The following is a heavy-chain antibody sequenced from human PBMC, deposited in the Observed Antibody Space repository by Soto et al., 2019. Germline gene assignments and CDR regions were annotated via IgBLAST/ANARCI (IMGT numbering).Heavy chain of an antibody. D-gene: IGHD3-22*01. V-gene: IGHV4-28*01. J-gene: IGHJ4*02. Sequence: PSETLSLTCAVSGYSISSSNWWGWIRQPPGKGLEWIGYIYYSGTTYYNPSLKNRVTISIDTSKNQFSLKLSSVTAADTAVYYCAIFGYYYDSSGPYDYYFDYWGQGTLVTVSS. CDR2: IYYSGTT. CDR1: GYSISSSNW. CDR3: AIFGYYYDSSGPYDYYFDY.